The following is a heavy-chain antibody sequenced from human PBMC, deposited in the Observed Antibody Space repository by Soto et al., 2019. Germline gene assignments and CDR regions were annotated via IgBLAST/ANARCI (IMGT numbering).Heavy chain of an antibody. V-gene: IGHV1-18*04. D-gene: IGHD6-13*01. CDR2: ISAYNGNT. Sequence: ASVKVSCKASGYTFTSYGISWVRQAPGQGLEWMGWISAYNGNTNYAQKLQGRVTMTTDTSTSTAYMELRSLRSDDTAVYYCARDEEQLARDWFDPWGQGTLVTVSS. CDR3: ARDEEQLARDWFDP. CDR1: GYTFTSYG. J-gene: IGHJ5*02.